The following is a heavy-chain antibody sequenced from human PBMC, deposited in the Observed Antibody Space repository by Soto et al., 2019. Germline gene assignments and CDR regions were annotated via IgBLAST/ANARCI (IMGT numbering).Heavy chain of an antibody. V-gene: IGHV4-30-2*01. J-gene: IGHJ3*02. CDR1: GGSVNSAGYS. CDR3: ARVPIYYDSSGYYHYGTFDI. D-gene: IGHD3-22*01. CDR2: IYHTGST. Sequence: SETLSLTCAVSGGSVNSAGYSWSWIRQPPGKGLEWIGYIYHTGSTYYNPSLKSRVTISLDRSNNHFSLELSSVTAADTAVYYCARVPIYYDSSGYYHYGTFDIWRQGTMVTVSS.